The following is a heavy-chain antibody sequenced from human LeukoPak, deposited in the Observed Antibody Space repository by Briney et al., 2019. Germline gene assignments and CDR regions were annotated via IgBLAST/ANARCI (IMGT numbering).Heavy chain of an antibody. J-gene: IGHJ4*02. V-gene: IGHV1-18*01. CDR3: ARVEDGSSWCPPDY. CDR2: ISAYNGNT. CDR1: GYTFTSYG. D-gene: IGHD6-13*01. Sequence: AASVKVSCKASGYTFTSYGISWVGQAPGQGLEWMGWISAYNGNTNYAQKLQGRVTMTTDTSTSTAYMELRSLRSDDTAVYYCARVEDGSSWCPPDYWGQGTLVTVSS.